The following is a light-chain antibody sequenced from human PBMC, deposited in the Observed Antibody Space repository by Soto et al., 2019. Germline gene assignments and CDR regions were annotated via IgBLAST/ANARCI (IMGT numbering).Light chain of an antibody. CDR2: GNG. V-gene: IGLV2-14*01. Sequence: QSALTQPASVSGSPGQSITISCTGTSGDIGSYNRVSWYQQHPGKAPKLLIYGNGNRPSGVPDRFSGSKSGTSASLAITGLQAEDEADYYCQSYDSDLSDYVFGAGTKLTVL. CDR1: SGDIGSYNR. J-gene: IGLJ1*01. CDR3: QSYDSDLSDYV.